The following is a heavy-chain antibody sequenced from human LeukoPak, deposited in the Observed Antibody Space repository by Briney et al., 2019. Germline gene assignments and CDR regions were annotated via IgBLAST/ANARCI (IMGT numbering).Heavy chain of an antibody. J-gene: IGHJ4*02. CDR1: GLSFSSYT. V-gene: IGHV3-53*01. CDR3: ARFSDGGAYFDY. CDR2: IYSGGST. Sequence: GGSLRLSCGASGLSFSSYTMNWVRQAPGKGLEWVSVIYSGGSTYYAGSVKGRFTISRDNSKNTLYLQMNSLRAGDTAVYYCARFSDGGAYFDYWGQGTLVTVSS. D-gene: IGHD4-23*01.